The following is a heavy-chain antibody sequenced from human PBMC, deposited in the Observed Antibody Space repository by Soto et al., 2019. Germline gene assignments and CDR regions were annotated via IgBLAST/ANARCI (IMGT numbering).Heavy chain of an antibody. CDR3: ASPRKPRSYCSGGSCYSVGLGR. D-gene: IGHD2-15*01. CDR1: GGTFSSYA. V-gene: IGHV1-69*13. Sequence: ASVKVSCKASGGTFSSYAISWVRQAPGQGLEWMGGIIPIFGTANYAQKFQGRVTITADESTSTAYMELSSLRSEDTAVYYCASPRKPRSYCSGGSCYSVGLGRWGQGTLVTVSS. J-gene: IGHJ4*02. CDR2: IIPIFGTA.